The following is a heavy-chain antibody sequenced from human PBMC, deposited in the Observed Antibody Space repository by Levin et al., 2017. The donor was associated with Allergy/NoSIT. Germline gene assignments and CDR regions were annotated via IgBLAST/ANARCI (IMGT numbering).Heavy chain of an antibody. CDR2: FDPEDGET. D-gene: IGHD1-26*01. CDR1: GYTLTELS. CDR3: ATVARPWELPSFDY. J-gene: IGHJ4*02. V-gene: IGHV1-24*01. Sequence: ASVKVSCKVSGYTLTELSMHWVRQAPGKGLEWMGGFDPEDGETIYAQKFQGRVTMTEDTSTDTAYMELSSLRSEDTAVYYCATVARPWELPSFDYWGQGTLVTVSS.